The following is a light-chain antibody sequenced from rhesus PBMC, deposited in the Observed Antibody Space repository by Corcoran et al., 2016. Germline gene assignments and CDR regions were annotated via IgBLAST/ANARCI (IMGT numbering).Light chain of an antibody. J-gene: IGKJ2*01. CDR2: GTS. CDR1: QAISNW. Sequence: DIQMTQSPSSLSASVGDRVTITCQASQAISNWLAWYQQKPGKAPKLLIYGTSSLQSGVPSRFGGRGSGTEFTLTISSLQPADFATYYCQQHNTNPYSFGQGTKVEI. V-gene: IGKV1-33*02. CDR3: QQHNTNPYS.